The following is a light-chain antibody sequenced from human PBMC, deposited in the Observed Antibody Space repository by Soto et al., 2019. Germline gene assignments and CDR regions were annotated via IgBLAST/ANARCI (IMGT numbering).Light chain of an antibody. Sequence: QSVLTQPPSVSGAPGQRVTISCAGSSSNIGAPYDVHWYQQIPGRAPKLLIYGNTNRPSGVPDRFSASKSGTSASLAITGLQAEDEADYYCQPYDSSLSGSGFGTGTMVTVL. CDR3: QPYDSSLSGSG. CDR1: SSNIGAPYD. J-gene: IGLJ1*01. CDR2: GNT. V-gene: IGLV1-40*01.